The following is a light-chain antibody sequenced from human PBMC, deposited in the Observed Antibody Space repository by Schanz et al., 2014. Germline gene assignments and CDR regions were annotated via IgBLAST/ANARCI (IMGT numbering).Light chain of an antibody. CDR3: CSYAVVTSVI. Sequence: QSALTQPPSASGSPGQSVTISCTGTSSDVGGYKYVSWYQQHPGKAPKLMIYDVHKRPSGVPDRFSGSKSGNTASLTISGLQAEDEADYYCCSYAVVTSVIFGGGTKLTVL. J-gene: IGLJ2*01. CDR1: SSDVGGYKY. CDR2: DVH. V-gene: IGLV2-8*01.